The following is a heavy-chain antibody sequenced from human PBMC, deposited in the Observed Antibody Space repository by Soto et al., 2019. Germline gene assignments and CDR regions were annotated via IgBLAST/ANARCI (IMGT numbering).Heavy chain of an antibody. CDR3: ARDLCGGDCYGIDY. CDR2: ISYDGSNK. Sequence: VQLVESGGGVVQPGRSLRLSCAASGFTFSSYAMHWVRQAPGKGLEWVAVISYDGSNKYYADSVKGRFTISRHNSKNTLYLQMNSLRAEDTAVYYCARDLCGGDCYGIDYWGQGTLVTVSS. V-gene: IGHV3-30-3*01. CDR1: GFTFSSYA. D-gene: IGHD2-21*02. J-gene: IGHJ4*02.